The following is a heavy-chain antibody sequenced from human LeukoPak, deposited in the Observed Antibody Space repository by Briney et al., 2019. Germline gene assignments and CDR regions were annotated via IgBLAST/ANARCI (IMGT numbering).Heavy chain of an antibody. CDR2: IYHSGST. J-gene: IGHJ1*01. CDR1: GGSISSGGYS. V-gene: IGHV4-30-2*01. CDR3: ARAVYYYDSSGYSDEYFQH. D-gene: IGHD3-22*01. Sequence: PSETLSLTCAVSGGSISSGGYSWSWIRQPPGTGLEWIGYIYHSGSTYYNPSLKSRVTISVDRSKNQFSLKLSSVTAADTAVYYCARAVYYYDSSGYSDEYFQHWGQGTLVTVSS.